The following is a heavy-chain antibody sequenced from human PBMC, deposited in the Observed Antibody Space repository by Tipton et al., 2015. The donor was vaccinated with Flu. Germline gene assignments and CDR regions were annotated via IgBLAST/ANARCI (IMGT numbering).Heavy chain of an antibody. CDR3: ARPHRQFSDNAFDI. CDR2: VYPSGSA. V-gene: IGHV4-61*02. Sequence: TLSLTCTVSGDSISSSSYYWSWIRQPAGKGLEWIGRVYPSGSANYNPSLKSRVTISVDTSKNQFSLNLSSVTAADTAVYYCARPHRQFSDNAFDIGGQETMVTVSS. J-gene: IGHJ3*02. D-gene: IGHD5-24*01. CDR1: GDSISSSSYY.